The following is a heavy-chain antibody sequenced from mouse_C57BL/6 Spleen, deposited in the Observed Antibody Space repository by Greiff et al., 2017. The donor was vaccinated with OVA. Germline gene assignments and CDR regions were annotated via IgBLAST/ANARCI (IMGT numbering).Heavy chain of an antibody. V-gene: IGHV1-52*01. J-gene: IGHJ4*01. CDR1: GYTFTSYW. D-gene: IGHD2-14*01. CDR3: ASRCRYAIDY. Sequence: VQLQQPGAELVRPGSSVKLSCKASGYTFTSYWMHWVKQRPIQGLEWIGNIDPSDSETHYNQKFKDKATLTVDKSSSTAYMQLSSLTSEDSAVYYCASRCRYAIDYWGQGTSVTVSS. CDR2: IDPSDSET.